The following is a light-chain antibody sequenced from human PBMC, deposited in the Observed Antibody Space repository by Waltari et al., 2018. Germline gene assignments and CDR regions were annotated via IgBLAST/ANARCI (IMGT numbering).Light chain of an antibody. Sequence: DIVMTQSLGTLSVSPGDRATLSCRASQSVSSNLAWYQQKPGQAPRLLIYAASTRATGVPARFSGSGSGTEFTLTISSLQAEDFAVYYCQQYNNWPPLYTFGPGTTVNLK. J-gene: IGKJ3*01. CDR2: AAS. V-gene: IGKV3-15*01. CDR3: QQYNNWPPLYT. CDR1: QSVSSN.